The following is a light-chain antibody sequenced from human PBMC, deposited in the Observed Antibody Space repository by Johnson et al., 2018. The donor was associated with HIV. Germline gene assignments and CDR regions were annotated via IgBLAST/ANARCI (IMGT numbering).Light chain of an antibody. Sequence: HSVLTQPPSVSAAPGQKVTISCSGSSSNIGNNYVSWYQQLPGTAPKLLIYDNNKRPSGIPDRFSGSKSGTSATLGITGLQTGDEGDYYCGTWDTRLSAYVFGTGTKVTVL. V-gene: IGLV1-51*01. CDR3: GTWDTRLSAYV. CDR1: SSNIGNNY. CDR2: DNN. J-gene: IGLJ1*01.